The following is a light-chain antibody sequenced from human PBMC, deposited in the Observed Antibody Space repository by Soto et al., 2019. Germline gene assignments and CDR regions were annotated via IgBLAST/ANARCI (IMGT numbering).Light chain of an antibody. Sequence: QSALTQPASVSGSPGQSITISCTGTSSDVGGYNYVSWYQQYPRKAPKLMIYDVSNRPSGVSIRFSGSKSGNTASLTISGLQAEDEADYYCSSYTSNNTLVVFGGGTQLTVL. CDR1: SSDVGGYNY. CDR2: DVS. J-gene: IGLJ3*02. CDR3: SSYTSNNTLVV. V-gene: IGLV2-14*01.